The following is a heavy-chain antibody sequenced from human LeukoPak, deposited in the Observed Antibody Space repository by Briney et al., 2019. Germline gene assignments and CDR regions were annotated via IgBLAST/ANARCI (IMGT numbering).Heavy chain of an antibody. CDR3: ATSGEGYSYGPHYFDY. D-gene: IGHD5-18*01. V-gene: IGHV3-7*01. CDR2: IKQDGSEK. CDR1: GFTFSSYA. Sequence: GRSLRLSCAASGFTFSSYAMHWVRQAPGKGLEWVANIKQDGSEKYYVDSVKGRFTISRDNAKNSLYLQMNSLRAEDTAVYYCATSGEGYSYGPHYFDYWGQGTLVTVSS. J-gene: IGHJ4*02.